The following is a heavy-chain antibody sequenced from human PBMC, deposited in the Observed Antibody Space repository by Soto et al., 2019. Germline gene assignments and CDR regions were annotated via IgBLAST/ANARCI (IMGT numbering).Heavy chain of an antibody. D-gene: IGHD3-10*01. CDR2: IYSGGST. J-gene: IGHJ6*03. CDR3: ARGYGSGRYYYYYMDV. Sequence: GGSLRLSCAASGFTVSSNYMSWVRQAPGKGLEWVSVIYSGGSTYYADSVKGRFTISRHNSKNTLYLQMNSLRAEDTAVYYCARGYGSGRYYYYYMDVWGKGTTVTVSS. CDR1: GFTVSSNY. V-gene: IGHV3-53*04.